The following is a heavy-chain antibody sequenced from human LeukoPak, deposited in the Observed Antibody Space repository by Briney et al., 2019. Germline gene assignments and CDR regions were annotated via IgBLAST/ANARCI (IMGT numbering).Heavy chain of an antibody. D-gene: IGHD2-21*02. V-gene: IGHV3-48*03. CDR1: GFTFSSYE. Sequence: PGGSLRLSCAASGFTFSSYEMNWVRQAPGKGLEWVSYISSSGSTIYYADSVKGRFTISRDNAKNSLYLQMNSLRAEDTAVYYCARVAYCGGDCYSQFDYWGQGTLVTVSS. CDR2: ISSSGSTI. J-gene: IGHJ4*02. CDR3: ARVAYCGGDCYSQFDY.